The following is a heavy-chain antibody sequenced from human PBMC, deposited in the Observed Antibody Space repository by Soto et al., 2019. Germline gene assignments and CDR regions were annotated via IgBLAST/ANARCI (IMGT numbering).Heavy chain of an antibody. J-gene: IGHJ4*02. Sequence: GGSLRHSCAASAVACSNYEMHWVRQAPGKGLEYVSAISSNGGRTYYANSVKGRFTISRDNSKNTLYLQMGSLRAEDMAVYYCATSMVSDIVATLDYWGQGTLVTVSS. CDR1: AVACSNYE. CDR2: ISSNGGRT. D-gene: IGHD5-12*01. V-gene: IGHV3-64*01. CDR3: ATSMVSDIVATLDY.